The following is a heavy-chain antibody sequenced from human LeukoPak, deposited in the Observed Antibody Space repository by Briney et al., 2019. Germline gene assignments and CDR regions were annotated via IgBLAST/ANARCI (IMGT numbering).Heavy chain of an antibody. D-gene: IGHD1-7*01. Sequence: GGSLRLSCAASGFTFSTYWLSWVRKAPGKGLERVANIKQDGSDKWYVDSVKGRFTISKDNAKNSLYLQMNSLTAEDTAVYYCARGGTRLSDYWGQGTLVTVSS. CDR3: ARGGTRLSDY. J-gene: IGHJ4*02. CDR1: GFTFSTYW. V-gene: IGHV3-7*01. CDR2: IKQDGSDK.